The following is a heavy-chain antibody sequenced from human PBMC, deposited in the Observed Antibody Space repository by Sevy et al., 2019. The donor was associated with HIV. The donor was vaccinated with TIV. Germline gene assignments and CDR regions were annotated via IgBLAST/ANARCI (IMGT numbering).Heavy chain of an antibody. CDR3: ARGEGLAYCGGDCLNWFDP. V-gene: IGHV1-18*01. CDR1: GYTFTSYG. J-gene: IGHJ5*02. CDR2: ISAYNGNT. D-gene: IGHD2-21*02. Sequence: ASMKVSCKASGYTFTSYGISWVRQAPGQGLEWMGWISAYNGNTNYAQKLQGRVTMTTDTSTSTAYMELRSLRSDDTAVYYCARGEGLAYCGGDCLNWFDPWGQGTLVTVSS.